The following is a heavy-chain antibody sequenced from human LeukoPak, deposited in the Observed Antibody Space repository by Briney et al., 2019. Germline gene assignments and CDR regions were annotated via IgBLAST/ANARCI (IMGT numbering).Heavy chain of an antibody. Sequence: GGSLRLSCAASGFTFSSHSMNWVRQAPGKGLEWVSSISSSSSYIYYADSVKGRFTISRDNAKNSLYLQMNSLRAADTAVYYCARDSPDYYDSSGYYLGYFQHWGQGTLVTVSS. CDR3: ARDSPDYYDSSGYYLGYFQH. J-gene: IGHJ1*01. V-gene: IGHV3-21*04. CDR2: ISSSSSYI. CDR1: GFTFSSHS. D-gene: IGHD3-22*01.